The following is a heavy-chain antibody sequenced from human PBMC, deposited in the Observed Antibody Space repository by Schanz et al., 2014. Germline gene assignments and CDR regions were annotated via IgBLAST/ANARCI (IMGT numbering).Heavy chain of an antibody. CDR1: GFNVGNNY. D-gene: IGHD5-12*01. Sequence: EVQLEVSGGGLVQPGGSLRLSCEASGFNVGNNYMSWVRQPPGKGLECISIIYSRGGTFHADSVKGRFTISRDKSKNTLYLQMNSLRAEDTAIYYCAKDMARGGYNWVFDSWGQGTLVTVSS. V-gene: IGHV3-66*01. CDR2: IYSRGGT. CDR3: AKDMARGGYNWVFDS. J-gene: IGHJ4*02.